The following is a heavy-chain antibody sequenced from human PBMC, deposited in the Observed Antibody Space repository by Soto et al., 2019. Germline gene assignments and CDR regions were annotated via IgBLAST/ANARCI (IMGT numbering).Heavy chain of an antibody. CDR2: IYYSGST. D-gene: IGHD3-16*01. Sequence: PXATLALTCTVSGGSISSYYGSWIRQPPGKGLEWIGYIYYSGSTNYNPSLKSRVTISVDTSKNQFSLKLSSVTAADTAVYYCARHWGNYYGMDVWRHGTTVTV. CDR1: GGSISSYY. V-gene: IGHV4-59*01. CDR3: ARHWGNYYGMDV. J-gene: IGHJ6*02.